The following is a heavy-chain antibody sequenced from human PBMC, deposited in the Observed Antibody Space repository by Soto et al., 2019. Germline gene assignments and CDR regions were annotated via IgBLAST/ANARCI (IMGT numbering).Heavy chain of an antibody. J-gene: IGHJ4*02. CDR3: ARENPFGGDAY. D-gene: IGHD3-10*01. CDR2: ISSSCATI. V-gene: IGHV3-11*01. CDR1: GFTFNDYY. Sequence: QVQLVESGGGLLRPGGSLRLSCAAPGFTFNDYYMSWVRQAPGKGLEWVSYISSSCATIYYAESVKGRFTISRDNAKNSVFLQMNSLRADDTAVYFCARENPFGGDAYWGQGTLVTVSS.